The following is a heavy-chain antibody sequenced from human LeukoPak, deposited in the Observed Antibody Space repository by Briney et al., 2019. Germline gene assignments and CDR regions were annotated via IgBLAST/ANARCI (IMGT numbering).Heavy chain of an antibody. V-gene: IGHV4-39*07. Sequence: SETLSLTCTVSDGSVSSSIHYWGWIRQPPGKGQEWIGSIYSTGSTCYNPFLKSRVTISVDTSKNQFSLKLSSVTAADTAVYYCAADYTGNYHVEFDYWGQGTLVTVSS. CDR2: IYSTGST. CDR3: AADYTGNYHVEFDY. D-gene: IGHD1-26*01. CDR1: DGSVSSSIHY. J-gene: IGHJ4*02.